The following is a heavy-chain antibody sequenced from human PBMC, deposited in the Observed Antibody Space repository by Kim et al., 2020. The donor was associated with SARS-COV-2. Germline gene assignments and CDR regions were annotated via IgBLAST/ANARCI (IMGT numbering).Heavy chain of an antibody. V-gene: IGHV1-69*13. J-gene: IGHJ5*02. D-gene: IGHD2-2*02. CDR2: IIPIFGTA. CDR3: ARAPLNYQVPAAIMGDYWFDP. Sequence: ASVKVSCKASGGTFSSYAISWVRQAPGQGLEWMGGIIPIFGTANYAQKFQGRVTITADESTSTAYMELSSLRSEDTAVYYCARAPLNYQVPAAIMGDYWFDPWGQGTLVTVSS. CDR1: GGTFSSYA.